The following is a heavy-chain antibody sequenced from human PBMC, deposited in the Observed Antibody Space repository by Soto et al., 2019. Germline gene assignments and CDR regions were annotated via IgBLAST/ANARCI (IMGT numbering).Heavy chain of an antibody. CDR1: GGSISSSSYY. D-gene: IGHD5-18*01. CDR3: ARAVDTAMEIASQFDY. CDR2: IYYSGST. J-gene: IGHJ4*02. Sequence: SETLSLTCTVSGGSISSSSYYWGWIRQPPGKGLEWIGSIYYSGSTYYNPSLKSRVTISVDTSKNQFSLKLSSVTAADTAVYYCARAVDTAMEIASQFDYWGQGTLVTVSS. V-gene: IGHV4-39*01.